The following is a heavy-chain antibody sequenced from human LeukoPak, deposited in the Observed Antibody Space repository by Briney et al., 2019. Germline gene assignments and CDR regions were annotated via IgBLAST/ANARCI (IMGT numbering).Heavy chain of an antibody. D-gene: IGHD1-1*01. Sequence: GGSLRLSCAASGFTFSSYWMSWVRQAPGKGLEWVANIKQDGSEKYYVDSVKGRFTISRDNAKNSMYLQMNSLRAEDTAVYYCARAWRRTAPYFDYWGQGTLVTVSS. J-gene: IGHJ4*02. V-gene: IGHV3-7*01. CDR2: IKQDGSEK. CDR3: ARAWRRTAPYFDY. CDR1: GFTFSSYW.